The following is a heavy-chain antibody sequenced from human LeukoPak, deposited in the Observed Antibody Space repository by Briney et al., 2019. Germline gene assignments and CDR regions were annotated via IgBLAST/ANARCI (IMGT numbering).Heavy chain of an antibody. CDR3: ARALCISCYISYYYYYMDV. V-gene: IGHV3-11*01. Sequence: GGSLRLSCAASGFTFSDYYMSWIRQAPGKGLEWVSYISSSGSTIYYADSVKGRFTISRDNAKNSLYLQMNSLRAEDTAVYYCARALCISCYISYYYYYMDVWGKGTTVTVSS. D-gene: IGHD2-2*02. CDR2: ISSSGSTI. CDR1: GFTFSDYY. J-gene: IGHJ6*03.